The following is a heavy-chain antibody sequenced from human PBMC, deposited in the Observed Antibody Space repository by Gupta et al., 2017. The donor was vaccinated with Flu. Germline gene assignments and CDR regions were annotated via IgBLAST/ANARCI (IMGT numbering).Heavy chain of an antibody. Sequence: EVQVVESGGGLVQPGGSLRLSCAASGFTLSDYWMSWVRQAPGKGLEWVANIKGDESEKYCADPVKGRFTISRDNAKNSVFLQMNSLRAEDTAMYYCGRVMHVWSQGTTVTGSS. V-gene: IGHV3-7*01. J-gene: IGHJ6*01. CDR2: IKGDESEK. CDR1: GFTLSDYW. CDR3: GRVMHV.